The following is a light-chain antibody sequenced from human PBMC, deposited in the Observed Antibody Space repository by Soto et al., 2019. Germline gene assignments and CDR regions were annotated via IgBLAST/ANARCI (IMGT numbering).Light chain of an antibody. V-gene: IGLV1-40*01. CDR3: QSYDSSLSGSYV. J-gene: IGLJ1*01. Sequence: QSALAQPPSVSGAPGQRVTISCTVGSSNLGAGYDVHWYQQLPGTAPKVLIYGNSNRPSGVPDRFSGSKSGTSAALAITGLQAEDEADYYCQSYDSSLSGSYVFGTGTKVTVL. CDR1: SSNLGAGYD. CDR2: GNS.